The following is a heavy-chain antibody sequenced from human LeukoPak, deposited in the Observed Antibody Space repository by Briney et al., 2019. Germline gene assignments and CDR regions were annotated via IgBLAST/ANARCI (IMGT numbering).Heavy chain of an antibody. Sequence: PSETLSLTCTVSGGSISSSSYYWGWIRQPPGKGLDCIGNIYYSGTTYYNPSLKSRVTISVDTSKNQFSLKLSSVTAADTAVYYCARHHWFGELSPGYYGMDVWGQGTTVTVSS. CDR1: GGSISSSSYY. D-gene: IGHD3-10*01. CDR2: IYYSGTT. CDR3: ARHHWFGELSPGYYGMDV. V-gene: IGHV4-39*01. J-gene: IGHJ6*02.